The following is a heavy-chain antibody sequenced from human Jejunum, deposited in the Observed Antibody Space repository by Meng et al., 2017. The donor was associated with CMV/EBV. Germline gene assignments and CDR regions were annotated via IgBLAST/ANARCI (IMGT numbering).Heavy chain of an antibody. CDR3: AREKFCTPACSSVFDH. CDR1: SVSEND. Sequence: SVSENDMSWVRQAPGKGLEWVAGLYTFGTTSYADSVKGRFTFSRDSSKNTLYLQMDSLRAEDTAVYYCAREKFCTPACSSVFDHWGQGTLVTVSS. CDR2: LYTFGTT. V-gene: IGHV3-53*01. D-gene: IGHD2-8*01. J-gene: IGHJ4*02.